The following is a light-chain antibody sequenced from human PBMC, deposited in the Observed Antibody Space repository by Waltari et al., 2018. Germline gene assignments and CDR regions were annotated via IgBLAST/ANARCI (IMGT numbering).Light chain of an antibody. Sequence: QSALTQPRSVSGSPGQSVIISCTGTSSDVGGYNYVSWYQQPPGEAPTLMIYYVSKRPSGVPVRFSGSKSGNTASLTISGLQAEDEADDYCCSYTGSLVVFGGGTKVTVL. CDR3: CSYTGSLVV. V-gene: IGLV2-11*01. CDR2: YVS. CDR1: SSDVGGYNY. J-gene: IGLJ2*01.